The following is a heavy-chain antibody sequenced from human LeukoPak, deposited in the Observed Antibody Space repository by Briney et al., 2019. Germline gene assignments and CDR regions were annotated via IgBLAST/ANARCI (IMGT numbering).Heavy chain of an antibody. CDR3: ARGGTNVDTAMVKNFDY. J-gene: IGHJ4*02. CDR2: INHSGST. D-gene: IGHD5-18*01. Sequence: PSETLSLTSAVYGGSFSGYYWSWIRQPPGKGLDWIGEINHSGSTNYNPSLKSRVTISVDTSKNQFSLKLSSVTAADTAVYYCARGGTNVDTAMVKNFDYWGQGTLVTVSS. CDR1: GGSFSGYY. V-gene: IGHV4-34*01.